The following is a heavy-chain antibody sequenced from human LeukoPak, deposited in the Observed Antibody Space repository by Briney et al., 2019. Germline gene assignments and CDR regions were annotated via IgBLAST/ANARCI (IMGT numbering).Heavy chain of an antibody. CDR1: GFTFSDYY. CDR3: ARDSSYYYDSSGYTVYYFDY. CDR2: ISSSGSTI. D-gene: IGHD3-22*01. Sequence: PGGSLTLSCAASGFTFSDYYMSWIRQAPGKGLEWVSYISSSGSTIYYADSVKGRFTISRDNAKNSLYLQMNSLRAEDTAVYYCARDSSYYYDSSGYTVYYFDYWGQGTLVTVSS. J-gene: IGHJ4*02. V-gene: IGHV3-11*01.